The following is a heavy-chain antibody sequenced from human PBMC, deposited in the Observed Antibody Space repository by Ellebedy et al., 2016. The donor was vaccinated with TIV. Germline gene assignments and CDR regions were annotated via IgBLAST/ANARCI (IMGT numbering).Heavy chain of an antibody. CDR2: ISGSATST. CDR1: GFTFSSYA. D-gene: IGHD3-10*01. Sequence: GESLKISCTASGFTFSSYAISWVRQAPGKGLEWVSGISGSATSTAYAASVRGRFTISRDNSKNTLDLQMNSLRAEDTAVYYCASSRYHYYLGNTIFAYWGQGTLATVAS. J-gene: IGHJ4*02. V-gene: IGHV3-23*01. CDR3: ASSRYHYYLGNTIFAY.